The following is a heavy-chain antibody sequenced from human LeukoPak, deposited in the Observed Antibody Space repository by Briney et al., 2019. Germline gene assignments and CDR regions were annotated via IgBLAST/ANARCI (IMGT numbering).Heavy chain of an antibody. V-gene: IGHV4-39*07. CDR3: ARASGRYFDWLQGPFDY. CDR1: GGPIDHMNYY. CDR2: ICYSGST. Sequence: MTSETLSLTCTVSGGPIDHMNYYWGWIRRAPGKGLEWIGSICYSGSTYYNPSLKSRVTMLIDTSKNQFSLNLNSVIAADTAVYFCARASGRYFDWLQGPFDYWGQGSLVTVSS. D-gene: IGHD3-9*01. J-gene: IGHJ4*02.